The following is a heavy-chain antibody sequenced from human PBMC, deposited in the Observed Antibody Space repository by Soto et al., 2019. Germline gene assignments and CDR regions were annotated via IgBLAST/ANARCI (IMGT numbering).Heavy chain of an antibody. Sequence: GASVKVSCKVSGYTLTELYMHWVRQAPGKGLEWMGGFDPEDGETIYAQKFQGRVTMTEDTSTDTAYMELSSLRSEDTAVYYCATPGTAAIGPYFDYWGQGTLVTVS. J-gene: IGHJ4*02. V-gene: IGHV1-24*01. CDR2: FDPEDGET. CDR1: GYTLTELY. D-gene: IGHD2-2*01. CDR3: ATPGTAAIGPYFDY.